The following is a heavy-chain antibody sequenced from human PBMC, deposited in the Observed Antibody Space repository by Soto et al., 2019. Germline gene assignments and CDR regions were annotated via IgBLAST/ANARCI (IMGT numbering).Heavy chain of an antibody. J-gene: IGHJ4*02. CDR3: ARDRAAAGFDY. Sequence: QVQLVESGGGVVQPGRSLRLSCAASGFTFSSYGMHWVRQAPGKGLEWVAVIWYDGSNKYYADSVKGRFTISRDNSKNTLYLQMNSLRAEDTAVYYCARDRAAAGFDYWGQGTLVIVSS. CDR2: IWYDGSNK. V-gene: IGHV3-33*01. D-gene: IGHD6-13*01. CDR1: GFTFSSYG.